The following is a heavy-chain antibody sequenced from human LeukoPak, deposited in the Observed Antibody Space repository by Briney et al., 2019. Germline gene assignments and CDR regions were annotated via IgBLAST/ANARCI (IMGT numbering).Heavy chain of an antibody. Sequence: SVKVSCKASGGTFSSYAISWVRQAPGQGLEWMGGIIPIFGTANYAQKFQGRVTITADESTSTAYMELSSLRSEDTAVYYCGVVPAARGWFDPWGQGTLVTVSS. V-gene: IGHV1-69*13. CDR1: GGTFSSYA. J-gene: IGHJ5*02. D-gene: IGHD2-2*01. CDR3: GVVPAARGWFDP. CDR2: IIPIFGTA.